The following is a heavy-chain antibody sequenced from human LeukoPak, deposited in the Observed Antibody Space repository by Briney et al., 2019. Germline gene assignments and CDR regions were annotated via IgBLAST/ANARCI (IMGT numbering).Heavy chain of an antibody. CDR3: AKDQDTGMVATPHYYYYYGMDV. D-gene: IGHD5-12*01. CDR1: GFTFDDYG. J-gene: IGHJ6*02. CDR2: INWNGGST. V-gene: IGHV3-20*04. Sequence: GGSLRLSCAASGFTFDDYGMSWVRQAPGKGLEWVSGINWNGGSTGYADSVKGRFTISRDNSKNTLYLQMNSLRAEDTAVYYCAKDQDTGMVATPHYYYYYGMDVWGQGTTVTVSS.